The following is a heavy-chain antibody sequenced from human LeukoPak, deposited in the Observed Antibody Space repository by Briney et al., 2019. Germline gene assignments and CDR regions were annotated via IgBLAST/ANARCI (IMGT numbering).Heavy chain of an antibody. J-gene: IGHJ3*02. D-gene: IGHD1-20*01. CDR2: IYYSGST. Sequence: PSETLSLTCTVSGGSISSGSYYWSRIRQHPGKGLEWIGYIYYSGSTYYNPSLKSRVTISVDTSKNQFSLKLSSVTAADTAVYYCARAITDADAFDIWGLGTMVTVSS. CDR3: ARAITDADAFDI. CDR1: GGSISSGSYY. V-gene: IGHV4-31*03.